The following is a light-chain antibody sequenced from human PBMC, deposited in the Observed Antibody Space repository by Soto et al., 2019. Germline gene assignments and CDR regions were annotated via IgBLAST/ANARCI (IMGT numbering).Light chain of an antibody. CDR1: QSISSY. J-gene: IGKJ3*01. CDR2: AAS. CDR3: QHSYSTPT. V-gene: IGKV1-39*01. Sequence: DIQMTQSPSSLSASVGDRVTITCRASQSISSYLNWYQQKPGQAPKLLIYAASSLQSGVPSRFSGSGSGTDFTLTISILQPEDFATYYCQHSYSTPTFGPGTKVDIK.